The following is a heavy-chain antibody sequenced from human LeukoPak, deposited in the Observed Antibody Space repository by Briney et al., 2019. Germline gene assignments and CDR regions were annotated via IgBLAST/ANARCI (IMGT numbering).Heavy chain of an antibody. CDR2: IYYSGST. CDR1: GGSISSGSYY. J-gene: IGHJ6*03. CDR3: ARGVRITMVRGVIITWGSYYYYMDV. V-gene: IGHV4-61*10. Sequence: SETLSLTCTVSGGSISSGSYYWSWIRQPAGKGLEWIGYIYYSGSTNYNPSLKSRVTISVDTSKNQFSLKLSSVTAADTAVYYCARGVRITMVRGVIITWGSYYYYMDVWGKGTTVTVSS. D-gene: IGHD3-10*01.